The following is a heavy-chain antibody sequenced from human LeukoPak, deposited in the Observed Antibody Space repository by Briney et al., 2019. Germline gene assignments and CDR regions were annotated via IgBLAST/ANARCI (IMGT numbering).Heavy chain of an antibody. CDR2: IYYSGST. D-gene: IGHD5-12*01. CDR3: ARVVANYYYGMDV. Sequence: SETLSLTCTVSGGSISSGDYYWSWIRQPPGKGLEWIGYIYYSGSTNYNPSLKSRVTISVDTSKNQFSLKLSSVTAADTAVYYCARVVANYYYGMDVWGKGTTVTVSS. J-gene: IGHJ6*04. V-gene: IGHV4-61*08. CDR1: GGSISSGDYY.